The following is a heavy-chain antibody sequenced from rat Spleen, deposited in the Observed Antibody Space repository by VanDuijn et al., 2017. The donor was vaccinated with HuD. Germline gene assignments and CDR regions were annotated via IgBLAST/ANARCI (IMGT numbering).Heavy chain of an antibody. J-gene: IGHJ2*01. V-gene: IGHV5-31*01. CDR2: ITNTGGST. CDR3: ATDHRVQLRFDFDY. CDR1: GLKFNNYW. D-gene: IGHD1-5*01. Sequence: EVQLVESGGGLVKPGRSLKLSCVASGLKFNNYWMTWVRQAPGKGLEWVASITNTGGSTYYPDSVKGRFTISRDNAKSTLSLQMDSLRSEDTATYYFATDHRVQLRFDFDYWGQGVIVTVSS.